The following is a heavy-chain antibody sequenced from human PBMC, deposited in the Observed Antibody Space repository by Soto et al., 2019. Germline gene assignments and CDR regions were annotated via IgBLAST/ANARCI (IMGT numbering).Heavy chain of an antibody. J-gene: IGHJ4*02. Sequence: QVQLVESGGGVVQPGRSLRLSCAASGFTFSSYGMHWVRQAPGKGLEWVAVIWYDGSNKYYADSVKGRFTISRDNSKNTLYLQMNSRRAEDTAVYYCARDTGYSYGYGDYWGQGTLVTVSS. CDR1: GFTFSSYG. D-gene: IGHD5-18*01. CDR2: IWYDGSNK. CDR3: ARDTGYSYGYGDY. V-gene: IGHV3-33*01.